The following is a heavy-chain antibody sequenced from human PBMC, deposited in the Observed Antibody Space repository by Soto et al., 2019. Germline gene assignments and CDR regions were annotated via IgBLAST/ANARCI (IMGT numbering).Heavy chain of an antibody. D-gene: IGHD6-19*01. V-gene: IGHV1-8*01. CDR2: MNPNSGNT. CDR1: GYTFTSYD. J-gene: IGHJ4*01. Sequence: QVQLVQSGAEVKKPGASVKVSCKASGYTFTSYDINWVRQATGQGLEWMGWMNPNSGNTGYAQKFQGRVTMTRNTSISTAYLELSSLSYEGTAVYYCARELAVDGFDYWGQGTLVTVSS. CDR3: ARELAVDGFDY.